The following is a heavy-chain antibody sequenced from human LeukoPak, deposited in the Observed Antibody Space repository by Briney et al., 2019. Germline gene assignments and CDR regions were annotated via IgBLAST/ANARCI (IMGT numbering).Heavy chain of an antibody. V-gene: IGHV4-59*08. CDR1: GGSISSYY. CDR3: ARHRPQVITIPPYYGMDV. Sequence: SETLSLTCSVSGGSISSYYWKWIRQPPGKGLEWIGYIYYSGSTNYNPSLKSRVTISVDTSKNQFSLRLSSVTAADTAVYYCARHRPQVITIPPYYGMDVWGQGTTVTVSS. J-gene: IGHJ6*02. CDR2: IYYSGST. D-gene: IGHD3-22*01.